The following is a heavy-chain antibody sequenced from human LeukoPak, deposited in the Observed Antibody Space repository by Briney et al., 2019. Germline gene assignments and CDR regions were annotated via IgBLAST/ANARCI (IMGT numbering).Heavy chain of an antibody. D-gene: IGHD3-10*01. J-gene: IGHJ5*02. CDR2: IYYSGST. V-gene: IGHV4-59*01. CDR1: GGSISSYY. CDR3: AKVVPPGGGWFDP. Sequence: SETLSLTCTVSGGSISSYYWSWIRQPPGKGPEWIGYIYYSGSTSYNPSLKSRVTISVDTSKNQFSLKLSSVTAADTAVYYCAKVVPPGGGWFDPWGQGTLVTVST.